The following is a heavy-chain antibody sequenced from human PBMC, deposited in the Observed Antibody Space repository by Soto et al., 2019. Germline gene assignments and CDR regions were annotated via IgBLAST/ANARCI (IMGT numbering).Heavy chain of an antibody. V-gene: IGHV3-30-3*01. CDR3: ARDLRHSYGYLEVDDH. J-gene: IGHJ4*02. Sequence: QVQLVESGGGVVQPGRSLRLSCAASGFTFSSYAMHWVRRAPGKGLEWVAVISYDGSNKYYADSVKGRFTISRDNSKNTLYLQMNSLRAEDTAVYYCARDLRHSYGYLEVDDHWGQGTLVTVSS. D-gene: IGHD5-18*01. CDR2: ISYDGSNK. CDR1: GFTFSSYA.